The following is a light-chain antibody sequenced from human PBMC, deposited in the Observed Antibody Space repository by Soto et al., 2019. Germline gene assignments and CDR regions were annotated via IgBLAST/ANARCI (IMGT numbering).Light chain of an antibody. J-gene: IGLJ1*01. V-gene: IGLV1-51*02. CDR1: TSNIEHSF. CDR2: ENN. CDR3: GTWDGSLSGYV. Sequence: QSVLTQPPSVSAAPGQRVTISCPGSTSNIEHSFVSWYQQLPGTAPKLLIYENNKRPSGTPDRFSGSKSGTSATLGITGLQTGDEADYYCGTWDGSLSGYVFGSGTKVTVL.